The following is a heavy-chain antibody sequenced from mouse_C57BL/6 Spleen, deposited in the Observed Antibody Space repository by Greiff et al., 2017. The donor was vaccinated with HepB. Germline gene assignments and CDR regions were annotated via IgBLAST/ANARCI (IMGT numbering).Heavy chain of an antibody. CDR3: ARHVDYSNSYFDY. V-gene: IGHV5-9*01. CDR2: ISGGGGNT. Sequence: EVKLVESGGGLVKPGGSLKLSCAASGFTFSSYTMSWVRQTPEKRLEWVATISGGGGNTYYPDSVKGRFTISRDNAKNTLYLQMSSLRSEDTSLYYCARHVDYSNSYFDYWCQGTTLTVSS. CDR1: GFTFSSYT. J-gene: IGHJ2*01. D-gene: IGHD2-5*01.